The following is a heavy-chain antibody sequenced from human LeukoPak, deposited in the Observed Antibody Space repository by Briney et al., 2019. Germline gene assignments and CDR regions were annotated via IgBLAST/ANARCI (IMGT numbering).Heavy chain of an antibody. D-gene: IGHD2-8*02. J-gene: IGHJ4*02. Sequence: PGGSLTLSCVVSGFTFSSYWKHWVRQAPGKGLVWVSRINGDGRSISYADSVKGRFTISRDNAKNTLYLQMNSLRAEDTALYYCARDQLYCTGGYCYFDSWGQGTLVTVSS. CDR2: INGDGRSI. CDR1: GFTFSSYW. CDR3: ARDQLYCTGGYCYFDS. V-gene: IGHV3-74*01.